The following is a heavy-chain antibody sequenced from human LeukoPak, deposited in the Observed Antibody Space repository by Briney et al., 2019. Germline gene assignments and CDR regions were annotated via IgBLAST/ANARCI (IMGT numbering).Heavy chain of an antibody. CDR2: IYYTGST. Sequence: SETLSLTCTVSGGSISSYHWSWIRQPPGKGLEWMGYIYYTGSTNYNPSLKSRVTISVDTSKNQFSLKLSSVTAADRAVYYCARGDWYYYYYYMDVWGKGTTVTISS. V-gene: IGHV4-59*01. J-gene: IGHJ6*03. CDR3: ARGDWYYYYYYMDV. CDR1: GGSISSYH. D-gene: IGHD3/OR15-3a*01.